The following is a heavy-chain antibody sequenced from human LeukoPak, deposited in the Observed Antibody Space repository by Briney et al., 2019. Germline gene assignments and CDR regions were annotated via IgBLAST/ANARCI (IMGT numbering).Heavy chain of an antibody. Sequence: PGGSLRLSCAASGFTFTIAWMTWVRQAPGKGLEYVGRIESKTDGGATDYAAPVKGRFTISRDDSKNTLYLQMNSLKTEDTAVYYCTRGPAKLDYWGQGTLVTVSS. V-gene: IGHV3-15*04. D-gene: IGHD1-14*01. J-gene: IGHJ4*02. CDR2: IESKTDGGAT. CDR1: GFTFTIAW. CDR3: TRGPAKLDY.